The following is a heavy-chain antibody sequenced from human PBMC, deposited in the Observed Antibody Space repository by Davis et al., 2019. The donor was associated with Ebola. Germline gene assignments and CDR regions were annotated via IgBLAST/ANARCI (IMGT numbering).Heavy chain of an antibody. CDR3: ARDATMVQGVIIADAFDI. CDR1: GGSFSGYY. Sequence: MPSETLSLTCAVYGGSFSGYYWSWIRQPPGKGLEWIGEINHSGSTNYNPSLKSRVTISVDTSKNQFSLKLSSVTAAATAVYYCARDATMVQGVIIADAFDIWGQGTMVTVSS. J-gene: IGHJ3*02. V-gene: IGHV4-34*01. CDR2: INHSGST. D-gene: IGHD3-10*01.